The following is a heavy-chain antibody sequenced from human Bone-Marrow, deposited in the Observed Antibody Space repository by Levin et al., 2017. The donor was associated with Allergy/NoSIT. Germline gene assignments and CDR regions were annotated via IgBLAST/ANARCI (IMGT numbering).Heavy chain of an antibody. CDR1: GFTFSSYN. J-gene: IGHJ3*02. Sequence: GESLKISCAASGFTFSSYNMNWVRQAPGKGLEWISFITGGSGTIFYADSVKGRFTISRDNAKNSLYLQMKSLRDEDTAVYYCARDRVGATHDAVDIWGQGTMVTVSS. V-gene: IGHV3-48*02. D-gene: IGHD1-26*01. CDR3: ARDRVGATHDAVDI. CDR2: ITGGSGTI.